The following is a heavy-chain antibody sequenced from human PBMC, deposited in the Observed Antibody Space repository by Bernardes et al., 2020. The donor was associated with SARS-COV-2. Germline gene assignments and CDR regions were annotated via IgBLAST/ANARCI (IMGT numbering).Heavy chain of an antibody. Sequence: SETLSLTCTVSGGSISSSSYYWGWIRQPPGKGLEWIGSIYYSGSTYYNPSLKSRVTISVDTSKNQFSLKLSSVTAADTAVYYCARHRHYDFWSGKGVDWFDPWGQGTLVTVSS. V-gene: IGHV4-39*01. CDR1: GGSISSSSYY. CDR3: ARHRHYDFWSGKGVDWFDP. CDR2: IYYSGST. J-gene: IGHJ5*02. D-gene: IGHD3-3*01.